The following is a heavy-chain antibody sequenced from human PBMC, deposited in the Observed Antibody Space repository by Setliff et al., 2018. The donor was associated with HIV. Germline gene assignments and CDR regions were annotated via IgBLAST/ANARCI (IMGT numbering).Heavy chain of an antibody. V-gene: IGHV1-8*02. D-gene: IGHD2-2*01. CDR2: MNPKSGNT. Sequence: ASVKVSCKASGYTFSSYGISWVRQAPGQGLEWMGWMNPKSGNTGYARKFQGRVTMTRKTSISTAYVELRSLRSDDTAVYYCARGYCSSTSCYGIYYFDNWGQGTPVTVSS. J-gene: IGHJ4*02. CDR1: GYTFSSYG. CDR3: ARGYCSSTSCYGIYYFDN.